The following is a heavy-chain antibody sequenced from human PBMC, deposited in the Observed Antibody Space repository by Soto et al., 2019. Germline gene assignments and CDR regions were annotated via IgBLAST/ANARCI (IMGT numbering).Heavy chain of an antibody. Sequence: SETLSLTCTVSGGSISSSSYYWGWIRQPPRKGLEWIGSIYYSGSTYYNPSLKSRVTISVDTSKNQFSLKLSSVTAADTAVYYCARQIPSYGDYGYWGQGTLVTVSS. CDR1: GGSISSSSYY. CDR3: ARQIPSYGDYGY. J-gene: IGHJ4*02. CDR2: IYYSGST. V-gene: IGHV4-39*01. D-gene: IGHD4-17*01.